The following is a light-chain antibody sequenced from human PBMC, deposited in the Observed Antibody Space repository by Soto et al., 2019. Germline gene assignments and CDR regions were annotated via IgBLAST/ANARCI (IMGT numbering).Light chain of an antibody. J-gene: IGKJ1*01. Sequence: IQMTQSPSTLSGSVGDRVTITCRASQTISSWLAWYQQKPGKAPKLLIYKASTLKSGVPSRFSGSGSGTEFTLTISSLQTDDGATYYCQHYNSYSEAFGQGTKVDIK. CDR1: QTISSW. CDR2: KAS. V-gene: IGKV1-5*03. CDR3: QHYNSYSEA.